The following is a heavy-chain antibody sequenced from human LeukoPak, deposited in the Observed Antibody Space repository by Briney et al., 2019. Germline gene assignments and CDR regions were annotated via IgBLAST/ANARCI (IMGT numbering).Heavy chain of an antibody. D-gene: IGHD2-15*01. CDR1: GFTFSSYA. CDR2: TSGSGGST. V-gene: IGHV3-23*01. CDR3: AKNGGSQCYPHLDS. J-gene: IGHJ4*02. Sequence: GGSLRLSCAASGFTFSSYAMSWVRQAPGKGLEWVSGTSGSGGSTYYAGSVKGRFTISRDNSKNTLYLQMNSLRVEDTAVYYCAKNGGSQCYPHLDSWGQGTLVTVSS.